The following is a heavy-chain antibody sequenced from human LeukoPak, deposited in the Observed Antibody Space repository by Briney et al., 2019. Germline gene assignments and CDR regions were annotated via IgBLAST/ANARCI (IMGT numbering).Heavy chain of an antibody. CDR3: VRYSGDADY. CDR1: GFSFGAYA. Sequence: GRSLRLSCTASGFSFGAYAMSWFRQAPGKGLEWVGFIRGKVYGGTTEYAASVKGRFTISRDDSKSIAYLQLNSLESEDTAVYYCVRYSGDADYWGQGTLVTVSS. CDR2: IRGKVYGGTT. V-gene: IGHV3-49*03. D-gene: IGHD5-12*01. J-gene: IGHJ4*02.